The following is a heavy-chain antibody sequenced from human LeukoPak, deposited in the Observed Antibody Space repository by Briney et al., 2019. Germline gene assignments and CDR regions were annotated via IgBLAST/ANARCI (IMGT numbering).Heavy chain of an antibody. V-gene: IGHV3-23*01. CDR3: AKDRAIVGAKQVYFDY. CDR1: GFTFSSYS. Sequence: GGSLRLSCAAYGFTFSSYSMNWVRQAPGKGLEWVSAISGSGGSTYYADSVKGRFTISRDNSKNTLYLQMNSLRAEDTAVYYCAKDRAIVGAKQVYFDYWGQGTLVTVSS. D-gene: IGHD1-26*01. CDR2: ISGSGGST. J-gene: IGHJ4*02.